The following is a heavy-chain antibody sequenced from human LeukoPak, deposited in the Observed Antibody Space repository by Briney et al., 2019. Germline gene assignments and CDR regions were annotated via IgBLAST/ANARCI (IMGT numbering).Heavy chain of an antibody. D-gene: IGHD3-22*01. V-gene: IGHV3-30*04. J-gene: IGHJ4*02. CDR3: YYYDSSGYFFFDY. CDR1: GFSFSSFA. Sequence: GGSLRLSCAASGFSFSSFAMHWVRQAPGKGLEWVALILYDGSNKYYAESVKGRFSISRDNAKNSLYLQMNSLRAEDTAVYYCYYYDSSGYFFFDYWGQGTLVTVSS. CDR2: ILYDGSNK.